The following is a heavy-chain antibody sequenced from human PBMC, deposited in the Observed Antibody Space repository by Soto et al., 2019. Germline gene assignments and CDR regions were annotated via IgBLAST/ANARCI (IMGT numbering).Heavy chain of an antibody. Sequence: QVQLVQSGAEVKKPGSSVKVSCKASGGTFSSYAISWVRQAPGQGLEWMGGIIPIFGTANYAQKLQGRVTMTANKSTSTAYMVPSSLRSEDTAVYYCAAAEYRYYYYGMDVWGQGTTVTVSS. J-gene: IGHJ6*02. CDR3: AAAEYRYYYYGMDV. V-gene: IGHV1-69*06. D-gene: IGHD6-13*01. CDR1: GGTFSSYA. CDR2: IIPIFGTA.